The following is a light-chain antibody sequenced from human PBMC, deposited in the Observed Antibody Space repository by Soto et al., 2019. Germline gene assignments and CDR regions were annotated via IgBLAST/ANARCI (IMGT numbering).Light chain of an antibody. CDR1: SSDIGTYDY. CDR2: EVN. CDR3: VSFTTGSTLV. V-gene: IGLV2-14*01. J-gene: IGLJ3*02. Sequence: QSALTQSASVSGSRGQSITISCTGTSSDIGTYDYVSWYQQYPGKAPKLIIFEVNYRPSGVSTRFSGSKSGNTASLTISGLQAEDEADYYCVSFTTGSTLVFGGGTKLTVL.